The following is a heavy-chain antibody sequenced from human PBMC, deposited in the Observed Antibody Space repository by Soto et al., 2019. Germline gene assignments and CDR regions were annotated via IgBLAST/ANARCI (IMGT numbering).Heavy chain of an antibody. J-gene: IGHJ3*02. CDR2: INAGNGNT. Sequence: GASVKVSCKASGHTFTSYAMHWVRQAPGQRLEWMGWINAGNGNTKYSQKFQGRVTITRDTSASTAYMELSSLRSEDTAVYYCARRRGYSYGYGAFDIWGQGTMVTVSS. CDR3: ARRRGYSYGYGAFDI. V-gene: IGHV1-3*01. CDR1: GHTFTSYA. D-gene: IGHD5-18*01.